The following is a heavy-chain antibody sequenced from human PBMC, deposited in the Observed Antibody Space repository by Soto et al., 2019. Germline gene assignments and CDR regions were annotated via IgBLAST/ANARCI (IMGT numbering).Heavy chain of an antibody. CDR2: IYTSASI. Sequence: SETLSLTCSVSGADINTYSWTWIRQPAGKGLEWIGRIYTSASINYNPSLRGRVTLSVDTSTNQVSLKLASVTAADTAVYYCARDREAGYTFYYGMDVWGQGTTVTVSS. J-gene: IGHJ6*02. D-gene: IGHD1-1*01. V-gene: IGHV4-4*07. CDR1: GADINTYS. CDR3: ARDREAGYTFYYGMDV.